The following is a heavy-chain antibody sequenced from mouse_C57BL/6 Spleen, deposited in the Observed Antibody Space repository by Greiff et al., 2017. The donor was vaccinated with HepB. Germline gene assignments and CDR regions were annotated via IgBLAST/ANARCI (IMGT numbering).Heavy chain of an antibody. CDR1: GFTFSDYG. CDR3: ARPDDYDGMDY. CDR2: ISSGSSTI. J-gene: IGHJ4*01. V-gene: IGHV5-17*01. D-gene: IGHD2-4*01. Sequence: EVQLVESGGGLVKPGGSLKLSCAASGFTFSDYGMHWVRQAPEKGLEWVAYISSGSSTIYYADTVKGRFTISRDNAKNTLFLQMTSLRSEDTAMYYCARPDDYDGMDYWGQGTSVTVSS.